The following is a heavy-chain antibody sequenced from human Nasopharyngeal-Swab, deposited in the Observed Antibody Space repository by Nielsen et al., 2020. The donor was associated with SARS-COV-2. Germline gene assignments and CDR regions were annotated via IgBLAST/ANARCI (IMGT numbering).Heavy chain of an antibody. D-gene: IGHD1-14*01. V-gene: IGHV1-2*04. CDR1: GYSFTDYY. CDR2: ISPNSGAT. Sequence: ASVKVSCKASGYSFTDYYIHWVRQAPGQGLEWLGWISPNSGATNYAQKFRGWVTMTRDTSISTAYMELSRLRPDDTAVYYCAREYKRGATFDYWGQGTLVTVSS. CDR3: AREYKRGATFDY. J-gene: IGHJ4*02.